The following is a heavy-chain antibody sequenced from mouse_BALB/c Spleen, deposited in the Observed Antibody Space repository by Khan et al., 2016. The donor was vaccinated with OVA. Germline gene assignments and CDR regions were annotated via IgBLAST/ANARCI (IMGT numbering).Heavy chain of an antibody. CDR1: GYTYTNYW. Sequence: VQLQQSGTVLARPGASVKMSCKASGYTYTNYWMHWVTQRPGQGLEWLGTIYPGNSDTNYNQKFTGKSKLTAVTSTSPAYMELSSLTNEDSAIYYCARNGFDNDEIWDYWGQGTTLTVAS. CDR2: IYPGNSDT. J-gene: IGHJ2*01. D-gene: IGHD2-4*01. CDR3: ARNGFDNDEIWDY. V-gene: IGHV1-5*01.